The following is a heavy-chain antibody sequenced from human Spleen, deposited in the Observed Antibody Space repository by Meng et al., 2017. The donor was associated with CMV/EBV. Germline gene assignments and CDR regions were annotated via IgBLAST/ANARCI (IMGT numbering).Heavy chain of an antibody. J-gene: IGHJ6*02. CDR1: GFTFDDHA. CDR2: ISRNSGNM. V-gene: IGHV3-9*03. CDR3: TKDKGPTYYYGMDV. D-gene: IGHD1-26*01. Sequence: SLKISCVASGFTFDDHAMHWVRQAPGKGLEWVSGISRNSGNMGYADSVKGRFTISRDNDKNSLYLQMNILRPEDMAVYCCTKDKGPTYYYGMDVWGQGTTVTVSS.